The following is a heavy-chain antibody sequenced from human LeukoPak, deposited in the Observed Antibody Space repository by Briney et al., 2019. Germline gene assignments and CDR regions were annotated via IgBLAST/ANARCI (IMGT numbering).Heavy chain of an antibody. J-gene: IGHJ4*02. CDR3: ARDAAYYGSGSYGPFDY. CDR1: GYTFTSYG. CDR2: ISAYNGDT. Sequence: ASVKVSCKASGYTFTSYGISWVRQAPGQGLEWMGWISAYNGDTNYAQKLQGRVTMTTGTSTSTAYMELRSLRSDDTAVYYCARDAAYYGSGSYGPFDYWAQGTLVTVSS. V-gene: IGHV1-18*01. D-gene: IGHD3-10*01.